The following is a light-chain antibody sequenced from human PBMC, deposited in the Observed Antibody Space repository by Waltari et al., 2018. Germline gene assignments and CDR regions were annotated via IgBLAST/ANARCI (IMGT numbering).Light chain of an antibody. Sequence: SFRASQSVGRYVAWYQQKPGQAPRHRIYDASTRATGIPDRFSGSGSGTDFSLTISRLEPEDFAVYYCQKYVNLPATFGQGTKVEIK. CDR3: QKYVNLPAT. V-gene: IGKV3D-20*01. CDR2: DAS. CDR1: QSVGRY. J-gene: IGKJ1*01.